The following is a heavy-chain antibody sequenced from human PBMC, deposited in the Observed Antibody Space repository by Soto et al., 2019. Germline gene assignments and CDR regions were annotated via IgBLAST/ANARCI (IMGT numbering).Heavy chain of an antibody. CDR1: GYTFTSYG. V-gene: IGHV1-18*01. J-gene: IGHJ3*02. Sequence: GASVKVSCKASGYTFTSYGISWVRQAPGQGLEWMGWISAYNGNTNYAQKLQGRVTMTTDTSTSTAYMELRSLRSDDTAVYYCAAFSGSSRPYDGHDAFEIGGQGTMVTVSS. CDR2: ISAYNGNT. CDR3: AAFSGSSRPYDGHDAFEI. D-gene: IGHD1-26*01.